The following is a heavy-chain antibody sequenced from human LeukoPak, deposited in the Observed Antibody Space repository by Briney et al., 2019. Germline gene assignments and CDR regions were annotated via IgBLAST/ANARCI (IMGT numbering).Heavy chain of an antibody. D-gene: IGHD4-23*01. CDR3: AAGGGNTFNP. Sequence: PGGSLTLSCATSGFTFTSQALSWVRQAPGRGLEWVSSFTGAAGNIHYADSVEGRFTLSRDISKETVYLQMNSLRVDDTAMYFCAAGGGNTFNPWGQGILVTVSS. J-gene: IGHJ5*02. CDR2: FTGAAGNI. V-gene: IGHV3-23*01. CDR1: GFTFTSQA.